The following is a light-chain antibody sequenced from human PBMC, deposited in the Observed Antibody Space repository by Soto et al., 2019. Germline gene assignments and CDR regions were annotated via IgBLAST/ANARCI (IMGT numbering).Light chain of an antibody. V-gene: IGKV3-20*01. CDR2: GAS. J-gene: IGKJ1*01. Sequence: EIVLTQSPGTLSLSPGERATLSCRASQSVSSSYLAWYQQKPGQSPRLLIYGASSRATGIPDRFSGSGSGTEFTLAISSLKSEDFAVYYCQQYDNWPRTFGQGTKV. CDR1: QSVSSSY. CDR3: QQYDNWPRT.